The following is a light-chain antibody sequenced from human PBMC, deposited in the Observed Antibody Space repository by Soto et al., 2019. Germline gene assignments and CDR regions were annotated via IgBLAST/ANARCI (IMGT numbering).Light chain of an antibody. CDR3: QQSYSTPMYT. Sequence: DIQMTQSPCSLSASVGDRVTITCRASQSISSYLNWYQQKPGKAPKLLIYAASSLQSGVPSRFSGSESGTDFTLTISSLQPEDFATYYCQQSYSTPMYTFGQGTKLEIK. CDR2: AAS. V-gene: IGKV1-39*01. CDR1: QSISSY. J-gene: IGKJ2*01.